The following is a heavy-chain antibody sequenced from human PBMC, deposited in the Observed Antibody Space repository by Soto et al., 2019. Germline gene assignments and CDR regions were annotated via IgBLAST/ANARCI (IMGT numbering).Heavy chain of an antibody. J-gene: IGHJ6*02. CDR2: ISDSGSNT. CDR1: GFKISSSS. CDR3: ARDTSSSYNYYYGMDV. V-gene: IGHV3-21*05. Sequence: PGGSLRLSCAAFGFKISSSSMNWVRQAPGRGLEWVAYISDSGSNTLYADSVKGRFTISRDNAKNSLYLQMNSLRAEDTAVYFCARDTSSSYNYYYGMDVWGQGTTVTVSS. D-gene: IGHD2-2*01.